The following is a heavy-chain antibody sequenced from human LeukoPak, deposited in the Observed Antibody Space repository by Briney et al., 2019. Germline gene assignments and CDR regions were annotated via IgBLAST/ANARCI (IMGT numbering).Heavy chain of an antibody. Sequence: GGSLRLSCAASGFTFSGHAMHWVRQTPGVGLEWVSIIGNDGRDQHYSESVKGRFTISRDNSKNTLFLQLNSLRPEDTALYLCARDLMWGFDYWGQGTLVTVSS. J-gene: IGHJ4*02. D-gene: IGHD7-27*01. CDR2: IGNDGRDQ. V-gene: IGHV3-30*02. CDR3: ARDLMWGFDY. CDR1: GFTFSGHA.